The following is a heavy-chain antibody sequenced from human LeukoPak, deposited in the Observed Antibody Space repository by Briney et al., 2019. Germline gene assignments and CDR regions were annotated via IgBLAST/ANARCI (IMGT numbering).Heavy chain of an antibody. CDR2: VHGDGNNI. Sequence: GGSLRLSCAASGFPFSSYAMYWVRQAPGKGLVWVSRVHGDGNNIGYADSVMGRFTISRDNAKNSLYLQMNSLRAEDTAMYYCARAQYSSGWGTFLPNFDYWGQGTLVTVSS. V-gene: IGHV3-74*01. D-gene: IGHD6-19*01. J-gene: IGHJ4*02. CDR3: ARAQYSSGWGTFLPNFDY. CDR1: GFPFSSYA.